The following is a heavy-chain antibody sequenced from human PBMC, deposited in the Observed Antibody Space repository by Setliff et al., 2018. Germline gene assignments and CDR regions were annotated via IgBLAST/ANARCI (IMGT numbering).Heavy chain of an antibody. Sequence: NPSETLSLTCTVSGDSISSTSYQWGWVRQPPGKGPEWIGSIYYTGTAYYNPSLKSRVAISVDTSKNQFSLQVTSLAATDTALYFCARHEFVGGYYGSVTYRHFDYWGQGMLVTVSS. CDR1: GDSISSTSYQ. CDR2: IYYTGTA. J-gene: IGHJ4*02. CDR3: ARHEFVGGYYGSVTYRHFDY. D-gene: IGHD3-10*01. V-gene: IGHV4-39*01.